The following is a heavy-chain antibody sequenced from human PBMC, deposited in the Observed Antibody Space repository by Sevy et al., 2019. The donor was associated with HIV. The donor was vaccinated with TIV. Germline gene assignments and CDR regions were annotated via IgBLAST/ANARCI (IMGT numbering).Heavy chain of an antibody. CDR1: GFTFSSYG. CDR3: AKHEAATPYYYYGMDV. D-gene: IGHD2-15*01. V-gene: IGHV3-30*18. J-gene: IGHJ6*02. Sequence: GGSLRLSCAASGFTFSSYGMHWVRQAPGKGLEWVAVISYDGSNKFYADSVKGRFTISRDNSKNTLYLQMNSLRADDTAVYYCAKHEAATPYYYYGMDVWGQGTTVTVSS. CDR2: ISYDGSNK.